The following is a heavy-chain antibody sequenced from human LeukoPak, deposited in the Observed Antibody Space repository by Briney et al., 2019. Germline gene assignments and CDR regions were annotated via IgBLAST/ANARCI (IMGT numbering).Heavy chain of an antibody. CDR2: IKQDGTEK. CDR1: GFSFTTYW. V-gene: IGHV3-7*01. CDR3: AKLAKYFYGSETYYFFEH. D-gene: IGHD3-10*01. J-gene: IGHJ4*02. Sequence: GGTLRLSCAASGFSFTTYWMGWVRQAPGKGLEWVANIKQDGTEKYYVDSVKGRFTISRDNAKNSLYLQMNSLRVEDTAVYYCAKLAKYFYGSETYYFFEHWGQGTPVTASS.